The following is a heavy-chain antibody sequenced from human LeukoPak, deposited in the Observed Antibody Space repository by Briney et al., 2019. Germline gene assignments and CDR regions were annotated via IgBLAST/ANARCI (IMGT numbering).Heavy chain of an antibody. D-gene: IGHD1-26*01. CDR2: IYYSGST. Sequence: PSETLSLTCTVSGGSLSSSSYYWGWLRQPPGTGREWIGSIYYSGSTYYNPSLKSRVTISVDTSKNQFSLKLSSVTAADTAVYYCARLWWEQGLDYWGQGTLVTVSS. CDR3: ARLWWEQGLDY. CDR1: GGSLSSSSYY. J-gene: IGHJ4*02. V-gene: IGHV4-39*01.